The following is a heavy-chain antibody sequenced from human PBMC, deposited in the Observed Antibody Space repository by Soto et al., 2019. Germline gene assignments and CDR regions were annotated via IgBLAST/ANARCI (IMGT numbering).Heavy chain of an antibody. V-gene: IGHV3-33*01. D-gene: IGHD3-22*01. CDR1: GFTFSSYG. CDR2: IWYDGSNK. J-gene: IGHJ5*02. CDR3: ARAAVGNYYDSSGLNWFDP. Sequence: PGGSLRLSCAAYGFTFSSYGMHWVRQAPGKGLEWVAVIWYDGSNKYYADSVKGRFTISRDNSKNTLYLQMNSLRAEDTAVYYCARAAVGNYYDSSGLNWFDPWGQGTLVTVSS.